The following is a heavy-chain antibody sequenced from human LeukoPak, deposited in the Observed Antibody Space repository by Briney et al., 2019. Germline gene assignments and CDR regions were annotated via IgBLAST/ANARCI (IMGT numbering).Heavy chain of an antibody. CDR1: GGSISGFY. V-gene: IGHV4-4*09. D-gene: IGHD2/OR15-2a*01. CDR3: AKFTFTTLPLDV. Sequence: PSETLSLTCSVSGGSISGFYWSWLRQPPGKPLEWIGYIHSSGGTNYNPSLQSRVTMSVDTSKIQFSLKLTSVTAADTAVYYCAKFTFTTLPLDVWGKGTTVTVSS. CDR2: IHSSGGT. J-gene: IGHJ6*04.